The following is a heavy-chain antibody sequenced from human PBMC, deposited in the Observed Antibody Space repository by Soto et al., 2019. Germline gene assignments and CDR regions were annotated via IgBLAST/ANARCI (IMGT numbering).Heavy chain of an antibody. D-gene: IGHD3-3*01. CDR1: GFTFSSNA. V-gene: IGHV3-23*01. CDR3: ANLDYPLYYFDY. Sequence: GGSLRLSCAASGFTFSSNAMSWVRQAPGKGLEWVSAISGSGGSTYYADSVKGRFTISRDNSKNTLYLQMNSLRAEDTAVYYCANLDYPLYYFDYWGQGTLVTVSS. J-gene: IGHJ4*02. CDR2: ISGSGGST.